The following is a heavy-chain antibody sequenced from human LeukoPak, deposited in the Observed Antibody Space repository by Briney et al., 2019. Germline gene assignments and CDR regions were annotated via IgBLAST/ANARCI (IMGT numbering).Heavy chain of an antibody. D-gene: IGHD4-11*01. CDR3: AKDGDYSNLREGFYYYYYMDV. CDR1: GFSFDDYA. Sequence: SGGSLRLSCAASGFSFDDYAMHWVRQAPGKGLEWVSGISWNSGSIGYADSVKGRFTISRDNSKNTLYLQMNSLRAEDTAVYYCAKDGDYSNLREGFYYYYYMDVWGKGTTVTVSS. CDR2: ISWNSGSI. J-gene: IGHJ6*03. V-gene: IGHV3-9*01.